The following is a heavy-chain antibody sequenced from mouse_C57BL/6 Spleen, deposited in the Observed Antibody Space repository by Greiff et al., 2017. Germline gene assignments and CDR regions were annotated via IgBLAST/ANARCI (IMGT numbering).Heavy chain of an antibody. V-gene: IGHV1-64*01. CDR1: GYTFTSYW. D-gene: IGHD1-1*01. CDR2: IHPNSGST. CDR3: ASGYGSPYAMDY. Sequence: VKLQQSGAELVKPGASVKLSCKASGYTFTSYWMHWVKQRPGQGLEWIGMIHPNSGSTNYNEKFKSKATLTVDKSSSTAYMQLSSLTSEDSAVYYCASGYGSPYAMDYWGQGTSVTVSS. J-gene: IGHJ4*01.